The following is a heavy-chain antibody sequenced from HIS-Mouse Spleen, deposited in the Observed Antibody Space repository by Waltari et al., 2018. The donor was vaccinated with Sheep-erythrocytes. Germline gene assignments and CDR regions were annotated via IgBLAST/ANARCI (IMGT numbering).Heavy chain of an antibody. J-gene: IGHJ5*02. CDR2: IYYSGST. CDR3: ARALIITMVRGVTSNWFDP. CDR1: GGSISSGGYY. D-gene: IGHD3-10*01. Sequence: QVQLQESGPGLVKPSQTLSLTCTVSGGSISSGGYYWSWIRQHPGKGLELIGYIYYSGSTYYNPSLKSRVTISVDTSKNQFSLKLSSVTAADTAVYYCARALIITMVRGVTSNWFDPWGQGTLVTVSS. V-gene: IGHV4-31*03.